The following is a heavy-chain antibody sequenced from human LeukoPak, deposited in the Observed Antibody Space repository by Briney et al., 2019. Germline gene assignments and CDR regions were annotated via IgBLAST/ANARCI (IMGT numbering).Heavy chain of an antibody. V-gene: IGHV3-48*03. CDR3: ARARFTMVRGALYFDY. D-gene: IGHD3-10*01. CDR2: ISSSGSSI. J-gene: IGHJ4*02. CDR1: GFTFSSYE. Sequence: GGSLRLSCAASGFTFSSYEMNWVRQAPGKGLEWVSYISSSGSSIYDGDSVKGRFTISRDNAKNSLYLQMNSLRAEDTAVYYCARARFTMVRGALYFDYWGQGTLATVSS.